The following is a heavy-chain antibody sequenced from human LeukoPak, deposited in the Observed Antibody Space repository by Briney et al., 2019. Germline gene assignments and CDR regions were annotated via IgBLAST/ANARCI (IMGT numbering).Heavy chain of an antibody. CDR1: GFTVSNYY. Sequence: GGSLRLSCAASGFTVSNYYMHWVRQAPGKGLEWVSVIYSGGSIYYSNSVKGRVINSRDNSRNTLDLQLNSLRAEDTAVYYCAREPPMGRSYHGMDVWGQGTTVTVSS. CDR3: AREPPMGRSYHGMDV. CDR2: IYSGGSI. J-gene: IGHJ6*02. D-gene: IGHD3-10*01. V-gene: IGHV3-66*01.